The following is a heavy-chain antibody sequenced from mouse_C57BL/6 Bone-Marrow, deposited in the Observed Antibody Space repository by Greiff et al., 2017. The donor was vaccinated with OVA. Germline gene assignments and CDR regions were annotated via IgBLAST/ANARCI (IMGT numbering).Heavy chain of an antibody. Sequence: EVQLEESGGGLVQPGGSMKLSCAASGFTFSDAWMDWVRQSPEKGLEWVAEIRNKANNHATSYAESVKGRFTISRDDSKSSVYLQMNSLRAEDTGIYYGSGAITTVVAEDWFAYWGQGTLVTVSA. CDR2: IRNKANNHAT. D-gene: IGHD1-1*01. J-gene: IGHJ3*01. V-gene: IGHV6-6*01. CDR1: GFTFSDAW. CDR3: SGAITTVVAEDWFAY.